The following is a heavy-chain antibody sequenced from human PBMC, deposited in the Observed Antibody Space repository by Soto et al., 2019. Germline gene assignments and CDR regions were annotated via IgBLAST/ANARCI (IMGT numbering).Heavy chain of an antibody. CDR2: INHSGST. J-gene: IGHJ6*02. Sequence: QVQLQQWGAGLLKPSETLSLTFAVYGVSFSGYSWGWIRQPPGKGRAWIGEINHSGSTNYNPSLKSRVTISVDTSKNQSSPKMRSVTAADTAVYYCAGLTWVRDGMDVWGQGTTVTVSS. D-gene: IGHD6-13*01. V-gene: IGHV4-34*01. CDR1: GVSFSGYS. CDR3: AGLTWVRDGMDV.